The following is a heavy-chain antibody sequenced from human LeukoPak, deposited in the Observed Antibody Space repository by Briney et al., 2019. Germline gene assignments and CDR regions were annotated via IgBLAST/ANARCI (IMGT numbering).Heavy chain of an antibody. CDR3: AKVLRTPNYYDSSGYYYYYGMDV. D-gene: IGHD3-22*01. CDR2: ISGSGGST. Sequence: AGGSLRLSCAASGFTFSSYAMSWVRQAPGKGLEWVSAISGSGGSTYYADSVKGRFTISRDNSKNTLYLQMNSLRAEDTAVYYCAKVLRTPNYYDSSGYYYYYGMDVWGQGTTVTVSS. J-gene: IGHJ6*02. V-gene: IGHV3-23*01. CDR1: GFTFSSYA.